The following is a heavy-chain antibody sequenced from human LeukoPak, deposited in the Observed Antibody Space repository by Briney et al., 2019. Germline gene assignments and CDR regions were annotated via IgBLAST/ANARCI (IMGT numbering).Heavy chain of an antibody. D-gene: IGHD5-24*01. CDR3: AREHRWLQSMSEYFQH. V-gene: IGHV1-69*05. CDR2: IIPIVGTA. Sequence: SVKVSCKASGGTFSSYAISWVRQAPGQGLEWMGRIIPIVGTANYAQKFQGRVTITTDESTSTAYMELSSLRSEDTAVYYCAREHRWLQSMSEYFQHWGQGTLVTVSS. CDR1: GGTFSSYA. J-gene: IGHJ1*01.